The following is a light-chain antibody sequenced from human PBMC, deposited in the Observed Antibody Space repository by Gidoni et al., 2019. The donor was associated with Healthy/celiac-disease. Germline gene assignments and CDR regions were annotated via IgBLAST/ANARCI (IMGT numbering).Light chain of an antibody. V-gene: IGKV3-11*01. CDR2: DAS. CDR1: QSVSSY. CDR3: QQRSNWPLT. Sequence: EIVLTQSPATLSLSQGERAPLSCRASQSVSSYLAWYQQKPGQAPRLLIYDASNRATGIPARFSGSGSGTDFTLTISSLEPEDCAVYYCQQRSNWPLTFGGGTKVEIK. J-gene: IGKJ4*01.